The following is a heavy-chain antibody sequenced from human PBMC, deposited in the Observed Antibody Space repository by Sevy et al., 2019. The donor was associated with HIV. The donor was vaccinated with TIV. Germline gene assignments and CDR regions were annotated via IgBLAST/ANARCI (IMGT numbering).Heavy chain of an antibody. CDR3: ARERRSSGIDY. CDR2: IKSKTDGGTT. D-gene: IGHD3-10*01. CDR1: GFTFANAW. J-gene: IGHJ4*01. V-gene: IGHV3-15*07. Sequence: GALRLSCAASGFTFANAWMNWVRQTPGKGLEWVGRIKSKTDGGTTDYVAPVKGRFTISRDNSKNTLYLQMNSLRVDDTAVYYCARERRSSGIDYWGQGTLVTVSS.